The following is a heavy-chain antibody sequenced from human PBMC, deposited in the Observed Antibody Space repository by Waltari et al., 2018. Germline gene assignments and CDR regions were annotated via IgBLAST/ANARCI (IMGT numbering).Heavy chain of an antibody. CDR1: GGSISSYY. Sequence: QVQLQESGPGLVKPSETLSLTCTVSGGSISSYYWSWIRQPPGKGLEWIGYIYYSGSTNYNPSLKSRVTISVDTSKNQFSLKLSSVTAADTAVYYCASNWNYYYYYMDVWGKGTTVTVSS. J-gene: IGHJ6*03. CDR2: IYYSGST. D-gene: IGHD1-20*01. CDR3: ASNWNYYYYYMDV. V-gene: IGHV4-59*01.